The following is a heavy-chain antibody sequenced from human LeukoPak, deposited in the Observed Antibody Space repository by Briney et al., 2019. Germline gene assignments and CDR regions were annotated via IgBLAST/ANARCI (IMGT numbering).Heavy chain of an antibody. J-gene: IGHJ4*02. Sequence: PGGSLRLSCAASGFTFSSYAMSWVRQAPGKGLEWVSSISSSSSSIYYADSVKGRFTISRDNAKNSLYLQMNSLRAEDTAVYYCARSSLSYSYGSEYWGQGALVTVSS. V-gene: IGHV3-21*01. CDR1: GFTFSSYA. CDR3: ARSSLSYSYGSEY. D-gene: IGHD5-18*01. CDR2: ISSSSSSI.